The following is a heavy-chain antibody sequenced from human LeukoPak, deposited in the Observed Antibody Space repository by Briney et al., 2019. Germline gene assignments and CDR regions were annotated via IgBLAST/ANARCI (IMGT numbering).Heavy chain of an antibody. V-gene: IGHV3-48*01. CDR1: GFTFSRYS. CDR2: ISSSSSTI. Sequence: GGSLSLSCAPSGFTFSRYSMNCVPHAPGKGLECVSYISSSSSTIFYGDSVKGRFTISRDNAKNSLYVQINSLRAEDRAVYYCASKDYWGQGTLVTVSS. CDR3: ASKDY. J-gene: IGHJ4*02.